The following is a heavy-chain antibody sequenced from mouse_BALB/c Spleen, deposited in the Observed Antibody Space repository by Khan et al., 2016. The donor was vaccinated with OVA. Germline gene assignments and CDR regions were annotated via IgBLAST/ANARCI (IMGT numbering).Heavy chain of an antibody. Sequence: EVELVESGGGLVRPGGSLKLSCAASGFSFTSYTMSWVRQTPEKRLEWVATISSGSTYTYYPDSVKGRFTISRDNAKHTLHLQMSSLKSEDTAMYYCTRDGNYAHWYFDVWGAGTTVTVPS. CDR1: GFSFTSYT. J-gene: IGHJ1*01. V-gene: IGHV5-6-4*01. CDR2: ISSGSTYT. CDR3: TRDGNYAHWYFDV. D-gene: IGHD2-1*01.